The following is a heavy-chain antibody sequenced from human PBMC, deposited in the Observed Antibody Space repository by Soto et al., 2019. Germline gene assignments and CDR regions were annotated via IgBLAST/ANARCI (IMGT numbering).Heavy chain of an antibody. J-gene: IGHJ4*02. CDR3: AREYCSSTSCHLDY. D-gene: IGHD2-2*01. CDR1: GFTFSSYS. CDR2: ISSSSSYI. Sequence: EVQLVESGGGLVKPGWSLRLSCAASGFTFSSYSMNWVRQAPGKGLEWVSSISSSSSYIYYADSVKGRFTISRDNAKNSLYLQMNSLRAEDTAVYYCAREYCSSTSCHLDYWGQGTLVTVSS. V-gene: IGHV3-21*01.